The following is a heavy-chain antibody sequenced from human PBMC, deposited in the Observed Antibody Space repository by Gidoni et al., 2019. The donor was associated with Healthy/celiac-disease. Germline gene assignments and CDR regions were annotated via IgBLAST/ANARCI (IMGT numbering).Heavy chain of an antibody. CDR3: ARGGGSYYGGFDY. D-gene: IGHD1-26*01. CDR2: IYYSGST. J-gene: IGHJ4*02. Sequence: QVQLQESGPGLVKPSETLSLTCTVSGGSISSYYWSWIRQPPGKGLEWIGYIYYSGSTNYNPSLKSRVTISVDTSKNQFSLKLGSVTAADTAVYYCARGGGSYYGGFDYWGQGTLVTVSS. V-gene: IGHV4-59*08. CDR1: GGSISSYY.